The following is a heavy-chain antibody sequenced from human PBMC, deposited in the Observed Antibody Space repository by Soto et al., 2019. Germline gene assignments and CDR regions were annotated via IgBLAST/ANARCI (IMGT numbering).Heavy chain of an antibody. Sequence: SETLSLTCNVSGGSISRYYWSWIRQPAGKGLEWIGRIYTTGSTNYNPSLKSRVTMSVDTSKNQFSLKLSSVTAADTAVYYCAREGVGYYGSGSHPGYYYGMDVWGQGTTVTVS. CDR1: GGSISRYY. J-gene: IGHJ6*02. D-gene: IGHD3-10*01. CDR3: AREGVGYYGSGSHPGYYYGMDV. V-gene: IGHV4-4*07. CDR2: IYTTGST.